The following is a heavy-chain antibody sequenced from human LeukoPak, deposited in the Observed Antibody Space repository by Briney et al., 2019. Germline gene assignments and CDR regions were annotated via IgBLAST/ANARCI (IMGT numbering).Heavy chain of an antibody. V-gene: IGHV4-34*01. CDR1: GGSFSGYY. J-gene: IGHJ4*02. Sequence: SETLSLTCAVYGGSFSGYYWSWIRQPPGKGLEWIGEIKRSGSTNYNPSLKSRVTISVDTAKNQFSLKLSSVTAADTAVYYCARGSPRDGYTNWGQGTLVTVSS. D-gene: IGHD5-24*01. CDR3: ARGSPRDGYTN. CDR2: IKRSGST.